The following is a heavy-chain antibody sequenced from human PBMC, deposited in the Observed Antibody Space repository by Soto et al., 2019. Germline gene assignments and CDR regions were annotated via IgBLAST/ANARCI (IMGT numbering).Heavy chain of an antibody. V-gene: IGHV5-10-1*01. CDR1: GYSFTSYW. J-gene: IGHJ4*02. CDR2: IDPSDSYT. Sequence: EVQLVQSGAEVKKPGESLRISCKGSGYSFTSYWISWVRQMPGKGLEWMGRIDPSDSYTNYSPSFQGHVTISADKSISTAYLQWSSLKASDTAMYSCARLQAAAGDNDLTFDYWGQGTLVTGSS. D-gene: IGHD6-13*01. CDR3: ARLQAAAGDNDLTFDY.